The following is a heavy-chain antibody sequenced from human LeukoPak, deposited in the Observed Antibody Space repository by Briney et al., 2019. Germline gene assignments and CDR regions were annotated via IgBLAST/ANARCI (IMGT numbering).Heavy chain of an antibody. D-gene: IGHD1-26*01. CDR1: GFTFSDYY. CDR3: ARDREPTDAFDI. CDR2: ISSSGGTI. Sequence: MTGGSLRLSWGASGFTFSDYYMSRQGQAPGKGVECVSYISSSGGTISYADSVKGRFTISRDNAKNSLYLQMNSLRAEDTAVYYCARDREPTDAFDIWGQGTMVTVSS. V-gene: IGHV3-11*01. J-gene: IGHJ3*02.